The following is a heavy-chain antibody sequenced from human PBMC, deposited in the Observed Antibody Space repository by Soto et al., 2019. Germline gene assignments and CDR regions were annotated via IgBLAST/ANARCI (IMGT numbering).Heavy chain of an antibody. CDR1: GGSISSYY. CDR3: ASITMIIVITD. V-gene: IGHV4-39*01. J-gene: IGHJ4*02. D-gene: IGHD3-22*01. CDR2: IYYSGST. Sequence: TSETLSLTCTVSGGSISSYYWGWIRQPPGKGLEWIGSIYYSGSTYYNPSLKSRVTISVDTSKNQFSLKLSSVTAADTAMYYCASITMIIVITDWGQGTQVTVSS.